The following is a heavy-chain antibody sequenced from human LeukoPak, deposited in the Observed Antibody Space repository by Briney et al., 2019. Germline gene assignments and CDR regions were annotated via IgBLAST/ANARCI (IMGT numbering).Heavy chain of an antibody. CDR3: ARVYYDILTGYQEGGFDP. Sequence: GASVKVSCKASGYTFTGYYMHWVRQAPGQGLEWMGWINPNSGGTNYAQKFQGRVTMTRDTSISTAYMELSRLRSDDTAVYYCARVYYDILTGYQEGGFDPWGQGTLVTVSS. CDR1: GYTFTGYY. J-gene: IGHJ5*02. D-gene: IGHD3-9*01. V-gene: IGHV1-2*02. CDR2: INPNSGGT.